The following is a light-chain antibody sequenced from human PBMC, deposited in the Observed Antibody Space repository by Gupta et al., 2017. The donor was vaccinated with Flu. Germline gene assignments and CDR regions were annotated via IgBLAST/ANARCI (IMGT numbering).Light chain of an antibody. CDR3: QQDSNCPLT. CDR2: ASS. J-gene: IGKJ2*01. Sequence: PATLSVSPGERATLSCRASQSISDKLAWYQQKPGQAPRLLMYASSTRATGIPSRFSGSGSGTEFTLTISSLQSEDFAVYYCQQDSNCPLTFGEGTKLEIK. CDR1: QSISDK. V-gene: IGKV3-15*01.